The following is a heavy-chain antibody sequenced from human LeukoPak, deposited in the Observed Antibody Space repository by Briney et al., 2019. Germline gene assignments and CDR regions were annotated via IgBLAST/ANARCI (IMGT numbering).Heavy chain of an antibody. CDR3: ARDQYYYGSGSYSTMGAFDI. J-gene: IGHJ3*02. V-gene: IGHV4-4*07. Sequence: PSETLSPTCTVSGGSISSYYWSWIRQPAGKGLEWIGRIYTSGSTNYNPSLKSRVTMSVDTSKNQFSLKLSSVTAADTAVYYCARDQYYYGSGSYSTMGAFDIWGQGTMVTVSS. CDR1: GGSISSYY. CDR2: IYTSGST. D-gene: IGHD3-10*01.